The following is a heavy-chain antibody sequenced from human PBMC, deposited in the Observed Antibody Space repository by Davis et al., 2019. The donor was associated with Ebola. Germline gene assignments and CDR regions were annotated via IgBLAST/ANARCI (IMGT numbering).Heavy chain of an antibody. J-gene: IGHJ5*02. D-gene: IGHD1-14*01. CDR3: ARVYTHNWFDP. Sequence: LRLSCTVSGGSISSYYWSWIRQHPGKGLEWIGYIYYSGSTYYNPSLKSRVTISVDTSKNQFSLKLSSVTAADTAVYYCARVYTHNWFDPWGQGTLVTVSS. CDR2: IYYSGST. CDR1: GGSISSYY. V-gene: IGHV4-31*03.